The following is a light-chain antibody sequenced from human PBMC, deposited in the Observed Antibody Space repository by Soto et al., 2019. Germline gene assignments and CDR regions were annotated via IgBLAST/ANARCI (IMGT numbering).Light chain of an antibody. J-gene: IGLJ1*01. CDR2: EVS. CDR3: SSYTISSTTV. CDR1: SSDVGSYNY. V-gene: IGLV2-14*01. Sequence: QSALTQPASVSGSPGQSITISCTGTSSDVGSYNYVSWYQQHPGKATKLMIYEVSTRPSGVSNRFSGSNSGNTASLTISGLQAEYEADYYCSSYTISSTTVFGTGTKVTVL.